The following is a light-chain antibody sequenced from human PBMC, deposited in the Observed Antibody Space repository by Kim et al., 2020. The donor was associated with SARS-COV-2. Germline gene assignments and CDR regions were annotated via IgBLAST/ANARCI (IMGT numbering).Light chain of an antibody. CDR1: GLGNKY. J-gene: IGLJ2*01. Sequence: GSPGQTASITCAGDGLGNKYGCWYQQKPGRSPVMVIYQDTQRPSGIPERFSGSNSGNTATLTISGTQAMDEADYYCQAWDSTTTVFGGGTQLTVL. CDR2: QDT. V-gene: IGLV3-1*01. CDR3: QAWDSTTTV.